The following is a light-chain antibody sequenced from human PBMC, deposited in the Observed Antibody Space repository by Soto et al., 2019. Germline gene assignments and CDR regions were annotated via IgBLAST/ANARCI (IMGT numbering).Light chain of an antibody. J-gene: IGKJ3*01. CDR3: QQRYSWPLT. CDR2: DAS. V-gene: IGKV3-11*01. CDR1: QSVGSY. Sequence: EIVLTQSPATLSLSPGESGTLSCRASQSVGSYLVWYQQRPGQTPRLLIYDASNRATDIPARFSGSGSGTDFTLTISSLEPEDFAVDYCQQRYSWPLTFGPGTKVDIK.